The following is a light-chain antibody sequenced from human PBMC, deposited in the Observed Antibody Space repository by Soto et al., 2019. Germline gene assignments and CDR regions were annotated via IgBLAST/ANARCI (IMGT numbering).Light chain of an antibody. CDR3: RVWDSSTVV. V-gene: IGLV3-9*01. Sequence: SYELTQPLSVSVALGQTARIACGGNNIGSKNVHWYHQKPRQAPVLVIYRDSNRPSGTPDRFTGSNSGITATLTISRAQAGDEADYYWRVWDSSTVVFGGGTKLTVL. J-gene: IGLJ2*01. CDR2: RDS. CDR1: NIGSKN.